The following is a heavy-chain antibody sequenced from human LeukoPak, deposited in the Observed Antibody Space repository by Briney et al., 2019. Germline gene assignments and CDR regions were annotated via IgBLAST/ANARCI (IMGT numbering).Heavy chain of an antibody. CDR3: AKGWAQYYYDSSGYSENYYMDV. Sequence: GGSLRLXCAASGFTFSSYGMHWVRQAPGKGLEWVAVIWYDGSNRYYADSVKGRFTISRDNSKNTLYLQMNSLRAEDTAVYYCAKGWAQYYYDSSGYSENYYMDVWGKGTMVTVSS. CDR2: IWYDGSNR. V-gene: IGHV3-33*06. D-gene: IGHD3-22*01. J-gene: IGHJ6*03. CDR1: GFTFSSYG.